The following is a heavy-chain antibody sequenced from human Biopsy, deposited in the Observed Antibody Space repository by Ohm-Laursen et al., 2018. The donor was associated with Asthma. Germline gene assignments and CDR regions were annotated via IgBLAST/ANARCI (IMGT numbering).Heavy chain of an antibody. CDR1: GGSISISGFY. Sequence: SDTLSLTCSVAGGSISISGFYWGWIRQPPGKGLEWIGSIHYSGSTYFNPSLKSRVTIFVDTSKNHFSLKVDSVTAADTAVYYCARLTGNFRIDYWGQGTLVTVSS. J-gene: IGHJ4*02. CDR2: IHYSGST. D-gene: IGHD4-23*01. CDR3: ARLTGNFRIDY. V-gene: IGHV4-39*01.